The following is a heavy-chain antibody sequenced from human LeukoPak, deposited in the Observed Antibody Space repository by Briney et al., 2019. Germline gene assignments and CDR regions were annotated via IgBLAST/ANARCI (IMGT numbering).Heavy chain of an antibody. CDR1: GDSVSSKSAS. CDR3: ARGTGSLDY. Sequence: SQTLSLTCAISGDSVSSKSASWNWIRQSPSRGLEWLGRTYSRSKWFNDYAVSVKSRITINPDTSKNQFSLHLSSVTPDDTAVYYCARGTGSLDYWGQGTLVTISS. D-gene: IGHD1-26*01. J-gene: IGHJ4*02. V-gene: IGHV6-1*01. CDR2: TYSRSKWFN.